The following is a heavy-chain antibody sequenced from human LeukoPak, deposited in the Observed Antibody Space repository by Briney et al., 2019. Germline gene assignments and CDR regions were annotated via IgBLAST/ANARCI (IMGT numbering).Heavy chain of an antibody. D-gene: IGHD5-18*01. CDR1: GFTFSSYA. V-gene: IGHV3-23*01. J-gene: IGHJ4*02. CDR3: AKSGYNYDYRNFDY. Sequence: GGSLRLSCAASGFTFSSYAMTWVRQAPGKGLEWVSTISGTGSRTYYADSVKGRFTISRDNSKNTLYLQMNSLRAEDTAVYYCAKSGYNYDYRNFDYWGQGTLVTASS. CDR2: ISGTGSRT.